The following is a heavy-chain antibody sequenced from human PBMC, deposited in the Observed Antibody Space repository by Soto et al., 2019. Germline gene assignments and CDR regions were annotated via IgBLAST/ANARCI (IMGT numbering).Heavy chain of an antibody. CDR3: ARRGGYVVYFYAMDV. J-gene: IGHJ6*02. CDR1: GGSITGYF. CDR2: IYYSGST. V-gene: IGHV4-59*08. D-gene: IGHD5-12*01. Sequence: QVLLQESGPGLVKPSETLSLTCTVSGGSITGYFWTWIRQPPGKGLEWIGKIYYSGSTDYNPSPRSPVTISVDKSRDQVSLNLSSVAAADAAVYYCARRGGYVVYFYAMDVWGQGATVTVSS.